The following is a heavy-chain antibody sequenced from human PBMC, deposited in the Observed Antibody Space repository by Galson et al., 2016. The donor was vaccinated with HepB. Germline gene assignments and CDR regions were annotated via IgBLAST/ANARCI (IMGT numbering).Heavy chain of an antibody. CDR2: VSGSGTNT. CDR3: AKGDKVTGWDN. J-gene: IGHJ4*02. Sequence: SLRLSCAASGFSFSSYAMSWARQAPGKGLEWVSAVSGSGTNTYHANSVKGRFTVPRDNSKNTLYLQMNSLRAEDTAVYYCAKGDKVTGWDNWGQGTLVAVSS. D-gene: IGHD6-19*01. CDR1: GFSFSSYA. V-gene: IGHV3-23*01.